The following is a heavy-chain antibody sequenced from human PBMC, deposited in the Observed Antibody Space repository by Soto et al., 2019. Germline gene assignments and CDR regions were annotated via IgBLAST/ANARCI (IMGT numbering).Heavy chain of an antibody. CDR1: GFTFSSSA. CDR3: AAFDPGPMGFDP. Sequence: SVKVSCKASGFTFSSSAVQWVRQARGQRLEWIGKIVVGSGNANYAQKFQERVTITRDMSTSTAYMELSSLRSEDTAFYYCAAFDPGPMGFDPWGQGTLVTVSS. CDR2: IVVGSGNA. J-gene: IGHJ5*02. V-gene: IGHV1-58*01. D-gene: IGHD3-9*01.